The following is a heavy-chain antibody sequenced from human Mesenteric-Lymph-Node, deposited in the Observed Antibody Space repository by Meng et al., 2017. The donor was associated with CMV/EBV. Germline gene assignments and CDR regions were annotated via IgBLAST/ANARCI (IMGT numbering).Heavy chain of an antibody. CDR1: GYTFTRFW. D-gene: IGHD2-2*01. Sequence: GESLKISCKGSGYTFTRFWIAWVRQMPGKGLEWMGIIYPTESDTRYSPSFQGQVSISVDKSINTAYLQWSSLKVSDTAMYYCARLAYCGSTDCYPPEYYFDSWGQGTLVTVSS. CDR2: IYPTESDT. V-gene: IGHV5-51*01. J-gene: IGHJ4*02. CDR3: ARLAYCGSTDCYPPEYYFDS.